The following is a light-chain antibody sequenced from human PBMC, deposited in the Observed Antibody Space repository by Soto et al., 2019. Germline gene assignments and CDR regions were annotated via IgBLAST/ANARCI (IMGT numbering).Light chain of an antibody. V-gene: IGLV4-69*01. J-gene: IGLJ2*01. CDR2: LNSDGSH. Sequence: QLVLTQSPSASASLGASVKLTCTLSSGHSNYAIAWHQQQPEKGPRFLMKLNSDGSHSKGDGIPDRFSGSSSGAERYLTISTLQSEDESDYYCQPWVTGIHIFGGGTKVTVL. CDR3: QPWVTGIHI. CDR1: SGHSNYA.